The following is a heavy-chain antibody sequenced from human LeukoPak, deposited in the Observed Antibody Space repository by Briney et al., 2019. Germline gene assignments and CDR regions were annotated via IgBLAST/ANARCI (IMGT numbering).Heavy chain of an antibody. Sequence: PSETLSLTCTVPGGSVSSGSYYWSWIRQPPGKGLEWIGYIYYSGSTNYNPSLKSRVTISVDTSKNQFSLKLSSVTAADTAVYYCARLYSSGWYFDYWGQGTLVTVSS. V-gene: IGHV4-61*01. CDR2: IYYSGST. CDR3: ARLYSSGWYFDY. D-gene: IGHD6-19*01. CDR1: GGSVSSGSYY. J-gene: IGHJ4*02.